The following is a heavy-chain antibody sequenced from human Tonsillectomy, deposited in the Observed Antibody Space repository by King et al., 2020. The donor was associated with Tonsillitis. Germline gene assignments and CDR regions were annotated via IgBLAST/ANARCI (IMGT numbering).Heavy chain of an antibody. Sequence: VQLQESGPGLVKPSETLSLTCTVSGGSISSYYWSWIRQPAGKGLEWIGRIYSSGSTNYNPSLKSRVTMSVDTSKNQFSLKLTSVTAADTAVYYCARDYFDTSGYFSYYFDNWGQGTLVTVSS. J-gene: IGHJ4*02. CDR1: GGSISSYY. D-gene: IGHD3-22*01. CDR3: ARDYFDTSGYFSYYFDN. V-gene: IGHV4-4*07. CDR2: IYSSGST.